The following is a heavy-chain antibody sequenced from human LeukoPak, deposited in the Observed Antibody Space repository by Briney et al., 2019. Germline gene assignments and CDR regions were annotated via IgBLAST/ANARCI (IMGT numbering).Heavy chain of an antibody. D-gene: IGHD4-23*01. V-gene: IGHV3-74*01. CDR1: GFTFSSYW. J-gene: IGHJ6*02. CDR2: INSDGSST. CDR3: AKGGNSLAYGMDV. Sequence: GGSLRLSCAASGFTFSSYWVHWVRQAPGKGLVWVSRINSDGSSTSYADSVKGRFTISRDNAKNTLYLQMNSLRAEDTAVYYCAKGGNSLAYGMDVWGQGTTVTVSS.